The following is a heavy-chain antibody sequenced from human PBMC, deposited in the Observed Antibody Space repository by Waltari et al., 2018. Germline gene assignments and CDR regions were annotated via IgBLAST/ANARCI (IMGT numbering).Heavy chain of an antibody. Sequence: QVQLVQSGADVKEPGSSVKVSCKTSGGPLSSFGFSWVRQAPGQGLEWMGRIIPILGTTNSAQGFQGRVTITADKSTSTVYMELRSLKFEDTAVYYCARDRGVAAAASYYFDSWGQGTLVTVSS. V-gene: IGHV1-69*04. J-gene: IGHJ4*02. CDR2: IIPILGTT. CDR3: ARDRGVAAAASYYFDS. D-gene: IGHD6-13*01. CDR1: GGPLSSFG.